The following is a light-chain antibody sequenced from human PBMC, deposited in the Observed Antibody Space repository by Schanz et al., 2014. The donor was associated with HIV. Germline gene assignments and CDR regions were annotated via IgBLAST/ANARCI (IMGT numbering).Light chain of an antibody. J-gene: IGKJ1*01. V-gene: IGKV1-5*03. CDR1: QGISSW. Sequence: DIQMTQSPSSVSASVGDRVTITCRASQGISSWLAWYQQKPGKAPKLLIYKASSLESGVPSRFSGSGSGTEFTLTISSLQPDDFATYYCQQYAVSSWTFGLGTRVESK. CDR3: QQYAVSSWT. CDR2: KAS.